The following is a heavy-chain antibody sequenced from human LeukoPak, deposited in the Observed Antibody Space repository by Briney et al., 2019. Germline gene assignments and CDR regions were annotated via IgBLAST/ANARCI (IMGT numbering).Heavy chain of an antibody. CDR1: GFTFSSFA. J-gene: IGHJ4*02. CDR2: ISDNSGNT. D-gene: IGHD6-19*01. Sequence: GSLRLSSAASGFTFSSFAMSWVRQAPGQGLEWVSAISDNSGNTYYADSVKGRFTISRDNSENTLYLQMNSLRAEDTALYYCSNGRTSSGTLQHDYWGQGTLVTVSS. V-gene: IGHV3-23*01. CDR3: SNGRTSSGTLQHDY.